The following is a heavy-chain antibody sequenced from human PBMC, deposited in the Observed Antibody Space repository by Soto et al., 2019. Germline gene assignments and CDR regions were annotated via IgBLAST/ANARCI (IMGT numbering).Heavy chain of an antibody. CDR2: IYYSGRT. CDR1: GGSISSYY. J-gene: IGHJ5*02. D-gene: IGHD2-2*02. Sequence: SETLSLTCTVSGGSISSYYWSWIRQPPGKRLEWIGYIYYSGRTNYNPSLKSRVTISVDTSKNQFSLKLSSVTAADTAVYYCGRGYCSSTICYIWDNWFDPWGQGTLVTVS. V-gene: IGHV4-59*01. CDR3: GRGYCSSTICYIWDNWFDP.